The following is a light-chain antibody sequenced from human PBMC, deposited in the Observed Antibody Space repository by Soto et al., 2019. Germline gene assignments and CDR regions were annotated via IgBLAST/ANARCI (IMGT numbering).Light chain of an antibody. Sequence: DIQMTQSPSSLSASVGDRVTITCRASQGSSNYLVWYQQKQGKVPKLLIYAASTLQSGVPSRFSGSGSGADFTLNISSLQPEDVATYYCQSYNGAPWTFGQGTKVEIK. CDR1: QGSSNY. V-gene: IGKV1-27*01. CDR2: AAS. CDR3: QSYNGAPWT. J-gene: IGKJ1*01.